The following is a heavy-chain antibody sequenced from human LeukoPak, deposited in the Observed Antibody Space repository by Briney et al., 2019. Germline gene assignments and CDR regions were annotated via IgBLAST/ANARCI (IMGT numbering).Heavy chain of an antibody. D-gene: IGHD6-13*01. Sequence: GRSLRLSCAASGFTFSSYAMHWVRQAPGKGLEWVAVISYDGSNKYYADSVKGRFTISRDNSKNTLYLQMNSLRAEDTAVCYCARDLRSSSWFSGAFDIWGQGTMVTVSS. CDR1: GFTFSSYA. CDR3: ARDLRSSSWFSGAFDI. J-gene: IGHJ3*02. V-gene: IGHV3-30*04. CDR2: ISYDGSNK.